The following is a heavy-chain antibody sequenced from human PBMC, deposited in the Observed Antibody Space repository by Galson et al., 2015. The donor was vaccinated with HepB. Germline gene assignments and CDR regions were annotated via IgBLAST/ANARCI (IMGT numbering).Heavy chain of an antibody. V-gene: IGHV3-30-3*01. CDR1: GFTFSSYA. J-gene: IGHJ6*02. Sequence: SLRLSCAASGFTFSSYAMHWVRQAPGKGLEWVAVISYDGSNKYYADSVKGRFTISRDNSKNTLYLQMNSLRAEDTAVYYCARDRWGSDSRGARGMDVWGQGTTVTVSS. D-gene: IGHD3-16*01. CDR3: ARDRWGSDSRGARGMDV. CDR2: ISYDGSNK.